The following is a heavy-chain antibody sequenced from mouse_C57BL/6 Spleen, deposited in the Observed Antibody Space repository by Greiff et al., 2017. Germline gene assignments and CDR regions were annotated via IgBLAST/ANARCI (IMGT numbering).Heavy chain of an antibody. CDR2: IDPETGGT. V-gene: IGHV1-15*01. J-gene: IGHJ3*01. D-gene: IGHD3-2*02. CDR1: GYTFTDYE. CDR3: TLRVGFAY. Sequence: VQLQQSGAELVRPGASVTLSCKASGYTFTDYEMHWVKQTPVHGLEWIGAIDPETGGTAYNQKFKGKAILTADKSSSTAYMELRSLTSEDSAVXYCTLRVGFAYWGQGALVTVSA.